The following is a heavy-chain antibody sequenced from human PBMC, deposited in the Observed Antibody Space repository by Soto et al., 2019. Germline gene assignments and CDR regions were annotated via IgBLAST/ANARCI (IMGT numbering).Heavy chain of an antibody. CDR2: INHSGST. CDR1: GGSFSGYD. CDR3: AVSKVRYCSGGSCYAYYFDY. D-gene: IGHD2-15*01. Sequence: SETLSLTCAVYGGSFSGYDWSWIRQPPGKGLEWIGEINHSGSTNYNPSLKSRVTISVDTSKNQFSLKLRLVTAADTAVYYCAVSKVRYCSGGSCYAYYFDYWGQGTLVTVSS. J-gene: IGHJ4*02. V-gene: IGHV4-34*01.